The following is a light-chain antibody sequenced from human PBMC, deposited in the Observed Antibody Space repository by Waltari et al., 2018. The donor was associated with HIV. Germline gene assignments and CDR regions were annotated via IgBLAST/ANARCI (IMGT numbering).Light chain of an antibody. V-gene: IGKV3-15*01. CDR1: QSVSSK. CDR3: QQYNNWPPWT. J-gene: IGKJ1*01. Sequence: EIVMTQSPGTLSVSPGERATLSCRASQSVSSKLAWYQQKPGQAPRLLIYGASTRATGIPGRLSGSGSGTEFTLTISSLQSEDSAVYYCQQYNNWPPWTFGQGTKVEIK. CDR2: GAS.